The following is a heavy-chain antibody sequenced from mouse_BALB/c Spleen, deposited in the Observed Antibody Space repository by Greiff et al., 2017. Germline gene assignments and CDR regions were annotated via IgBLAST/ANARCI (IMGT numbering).Heavy chain of an antibody. Sequence: EVHLVESGGGLVKPGGSLKLSCAASGFTFSDYYMYWVRQTPEKRLEWVATISDGGSYTYYPDSVKGRFTISRDNAKNNLYLQMSSLKSEDTAMYYCARGYYGSRLWYFDVWGAGTTVTVSS. J-gene: IGHJ1*01. V-gene: IGHV5-4*02. CDR1: GFTFSDYY. CDR2: ISDGGSYT. D-gene: IGHD1-1*01. CDR3: ARGYYGSRLWYFDV.